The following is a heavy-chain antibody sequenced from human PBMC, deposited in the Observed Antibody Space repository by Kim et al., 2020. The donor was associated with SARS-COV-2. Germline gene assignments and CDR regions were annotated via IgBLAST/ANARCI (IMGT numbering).Heavy chain of an antibody. D-gene: IGHD3-3*01. CDR1: GYTFTGYY. Sequence: ASVKVSCKASGYTFTGYYMHWVRQAPGQGLEWMGWINPNSGGTNYAQKFQGRVTMTRDTSISTAYMELSRLRSDDTAVYDCARSRLYYDFWSGLNWFDTWGQGTLVTVSS. CDR2: INPNSGGT. CDR3: ARSRLYYDFWSGLNWFDT. V-gene: IGHV1-2*02. J-gene: IGHJ5*02.